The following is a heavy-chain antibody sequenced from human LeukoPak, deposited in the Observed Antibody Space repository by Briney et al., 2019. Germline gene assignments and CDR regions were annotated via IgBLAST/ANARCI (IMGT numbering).Heavy chain of an antibody. V-gene: IGHV3-23*01. D-gene: IGHD5-18*01. J-gene: IGHJ5*02. CDR1: GFTFSSYA. Sequence: GGSLRLSCAASGFTFSSYAMSWVRQAPGKGLEWVSAISGSGGSTYYADSVKGRFTISRDNSKNTLYLQMNSLRAEDTAVYYCAKTLLAAMVNNWFDLWGQGTLVTVSS. CDR3: AKTLLAAMVNNWFDL. CDR2: ISGSGGST.